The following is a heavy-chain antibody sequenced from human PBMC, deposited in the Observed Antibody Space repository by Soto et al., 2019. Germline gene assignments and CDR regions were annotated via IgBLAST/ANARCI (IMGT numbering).Heavy chain of an antibody. Sequence: QVQLQESGPGLVKPSETLSLTCTVSGGSISSYYWSWIRQPPGKGLEWIGYIYYSGSTNYNPSLKGGVPISVDTSKNQFSLKLSSVTAADTAVYYCARVGTAAGTDWFDPWGQGTLVTVSS. J-gene: IGHJ5*02. V-gene: IGHV4-59*01. CDR3: ARVGTAAGTDWFDP. CDR2: IYYSGST. D-gene: IGHD6-13*01. CDR1: GGSISSYY.